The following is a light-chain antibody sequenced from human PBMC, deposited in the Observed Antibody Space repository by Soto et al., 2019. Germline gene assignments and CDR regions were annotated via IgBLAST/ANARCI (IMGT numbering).Light chain of an antibody. CDR3: QQYDNLFT. V-gene: IGKV1-33*01. CDR2: DSS. CDR1: QDISNY. Sequence: DIQMTQSPSSLSASVGDRVTITCQASQDISNYLNWYQQKPGKAPKLLIYDSSNLETGVPSRFSGSRSGTDFTFTISSLQPEDIATYYCQQYDNLFTFGPGTKVDIK. J-gene: IGKJ3*01.